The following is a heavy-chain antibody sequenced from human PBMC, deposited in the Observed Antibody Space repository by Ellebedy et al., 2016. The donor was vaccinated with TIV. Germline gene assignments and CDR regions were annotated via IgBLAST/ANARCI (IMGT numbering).Heavy chain of an antibody. CDR2: ISWNSGSI. CDR1: GFTFDDYA. J-gene: IGHJ6*02. D-gene: IGHD3-9*01. CDR3: ARDSQITIFSDYYYYYGMDV. Sequence: SLKISXAASGFTFDDYAMHWVRQAPGKGLEWVSGISWNSGSIGYADSVKGRFTISRDNAKNSLYLQMNSLRAEDTAVYYCARDSQITIFSDYYYYYGMDVWGQGTTVTVSS. V-gene: IGHV3-9*01.